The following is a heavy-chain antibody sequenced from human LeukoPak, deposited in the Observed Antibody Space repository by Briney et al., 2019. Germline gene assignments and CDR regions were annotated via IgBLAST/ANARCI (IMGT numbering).Heavy chain of an antibody. CDR3: PRGDSSGTRRLGY. CDR2: IYYSGST. J-gene: IGHJ4*02. D-gene: IGHD3-22*01. CDR1: GGSISSGGYY. Sequence: KASQTLSLTCTVSGGSISSGGYYWSWIRQHPGKGLEWIGYIYYSGSTYYNPSLKSRVTILVDTSKKQFSLRLSSVTAADTAVYSCPRGDSSGTRRLGYWGQGTLVTVSS. V-gene: IGHV4-31*03.